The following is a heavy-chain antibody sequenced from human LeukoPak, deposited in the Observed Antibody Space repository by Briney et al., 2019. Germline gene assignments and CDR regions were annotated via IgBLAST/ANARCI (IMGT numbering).Heavy chain of an antibody. CDR1: GFAFTDYA. CDR2: ITDSGGAT. Sequence: GGSLRLSCAAPGFAFTDYAISWVRQAPGKGLEWVSAITDSGGATYYADSVKGRFTISRDNSKNTIYLQMNSLRGDDTAIYYCAKAYTRSWYAAFDFWGQGTMVTISS. CDR3: AKAYTRSWYAAFDF. V-gene: IGHV3-23*01. D-gene: IGHD6-13*01. J-gene: IGHJ3*01.